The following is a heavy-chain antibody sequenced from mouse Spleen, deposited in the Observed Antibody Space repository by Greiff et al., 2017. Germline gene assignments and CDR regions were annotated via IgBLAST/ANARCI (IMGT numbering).Heavy chain of an antibody. V-gene: IGHV1-18*01. D-gene: IGHD2-3*01. CDR3: ARGAIYDGYYGDFDY. CDR1: GYTFTDYN. CDR2: INPNNGGT. J-gene: IGHJ2*01. Sequence: EVKLQESGPELVKPGASVKIPCKASGYTFTDYNMDWVKQSHGKSLEWIGDINPNNGGTNYNQKFKGKATLTVDKSSSTAYMELRSLTSEDTAVYYCARGAIYDGYYGDFDYWGQGTTLTVSS.